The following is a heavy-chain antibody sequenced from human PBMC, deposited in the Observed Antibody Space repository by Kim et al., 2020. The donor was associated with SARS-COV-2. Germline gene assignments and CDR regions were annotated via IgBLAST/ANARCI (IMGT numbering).Heavy chain of an antibody. Sequence: GGSLRLSCAASGFTFSSYAMHWVRQAPGKGLEWVAVISYDGSNKYYADSVKGRFTISRDNSKNTLYLQMNSLRAEDTAVYYCARGPLVWLLIDYWGQGT. CDR3: ARGPLVWLLIDY. V-gene: IGHV3-30*04. D-gene: IGHD3-22*01. CDR1: GFTFSSYA. J-gene: IGHJ4*02. CDR2: ISYDGSNK.